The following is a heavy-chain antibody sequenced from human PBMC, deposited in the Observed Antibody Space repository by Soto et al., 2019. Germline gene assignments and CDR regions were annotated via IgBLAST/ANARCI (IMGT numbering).Heavy chain of an antibody. CDR2: ISSSSSTI. CDR3: ARIARKLQYWFDP. Sequence: GGSLRLSCAASGFTFSSYSMNWVRQAPGKGLEWVSYISSSSSTIYYADSVKGRFTISRDNAKNSLYLQMKSLRAEDTAVYYCARIARKLQYWFDPWGQGTLVTVS. V-gene: IGHV3-48*01. D-gene: IGHD4-4*01. J-gene: IGHJ5*02. CDR1: GFTFSSYS.